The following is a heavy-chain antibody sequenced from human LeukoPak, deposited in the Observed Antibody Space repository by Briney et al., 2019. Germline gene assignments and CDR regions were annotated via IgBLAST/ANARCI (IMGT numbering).Heavy chain of an antibody. CDR1: GFTFSDYS. D-gene: IGHD2-15*01. J-gene: IGHJ6*02. CDR2: INGIVSSA. CDR3: ARQLGYCSHARCHKPLDC. V-gene: IGHV3-74*01. Sequence: GRSLRLSCVASGFTFSDYSTDWVRHIPREGLVWVSGINGIVSSASYADSVKVRFTISRDNAKNTMYLQRNSLGGEDTAVYYCARQLGYCSHARCHKPLDCWGQGTTATVSS.